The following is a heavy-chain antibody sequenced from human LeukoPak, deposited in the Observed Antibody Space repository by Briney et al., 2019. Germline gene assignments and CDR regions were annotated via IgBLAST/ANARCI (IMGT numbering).Heavy chain of an antibody. D-gene: IGHD2-8*02. V-gene: IGHV3-7*03. Sequence: GGSLRLSCAASGFTFSSYWMSWVRQAPGKGLEWVANIKQDGSEKYYVDSVKGRFTISRDNAMNSLYLQMNSLRAEDTAVYYCARMSWWYLKYYFDYWGQGTLVTVSS. CDR3: ARMSWWYLKYYFDY. J-gene: IGHJ4*02. CDR2: IKQDGSEK. CDR1: GFTFSSYW.